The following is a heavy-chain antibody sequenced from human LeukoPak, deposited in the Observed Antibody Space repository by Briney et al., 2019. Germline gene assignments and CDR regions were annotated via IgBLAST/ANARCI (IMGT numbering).Heavy chain of an antibody. J-gene: IGHJ4*02. Sequence: ASVKVSCKASGYSFTNYDINWVRQATGQGLEWMGWMNPKSGDTGYSQKFQGRVFITRDTSINTAYMELSSLGSDDTAVYYCARDSGERGSGSYLAYWGQGTLVTVSS. D-gene: IGHD3-10*01. CDR1: GYSFTNYD. CDR3: ARDSGERGSGSYLAY. V-gene: IGHV1-8*03. CDR2: MNPKSGDT.